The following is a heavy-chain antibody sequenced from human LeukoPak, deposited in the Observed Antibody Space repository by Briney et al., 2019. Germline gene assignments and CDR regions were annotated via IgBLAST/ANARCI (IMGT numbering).Heavy chain of an antibody. CDR3: AKDLYDSSGYLWFDP. D-gene: IGHD3-22*01. CDR2: ISGSGGST. CDR1: GFTFSSYS. J-gene: IGHJ5*02. V-gene: IGHV3-23*01. Sequence: GGSLRLSCAASGFTFSSYSMNWVRQAPGKGLEWVSAISGSGGSTYYADSVKGRFSISRDNSKNTLYLQMNSLRAEDTAVYYCAKDLYDSSGYLWFDPWGQGTLVTVSS.